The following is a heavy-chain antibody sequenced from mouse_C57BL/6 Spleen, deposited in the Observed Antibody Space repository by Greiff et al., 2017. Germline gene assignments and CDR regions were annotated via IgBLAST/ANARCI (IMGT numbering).Heavy chain of an antibody. Sequence: VQLQQSGAELARPGASVKLSCKASGYTFTSYGISWVKQRTGQGLEWIGEIYPRSGNTYYNEKFKGKATLTADKSSSTAYMELRSLTSEDSAVYFCARRGSYGSSYDWYFDVWGTGTTVTVSS. J-gene: IGHJ1*03. CDR3: ARRGSYGSSYDWYFDV. D-gene: IGHD1-1*01. CDR2: IYPRSGNT. CDR1: GYTFTSYG. V-gene: IGHV1-81*01.